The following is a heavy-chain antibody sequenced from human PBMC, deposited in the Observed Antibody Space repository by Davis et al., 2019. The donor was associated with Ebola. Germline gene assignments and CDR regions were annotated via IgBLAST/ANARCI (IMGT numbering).Heavy chain of an antibody. D-gene: IGHD3-10*01. CDR2: ISYDGRNK. CDR1: GFTFSSYV. Sequence: GESLKISCAASGFTFSSYVMHWVRQGPGKGLEWVAVISYDGRNKYYADSLKGRFSISRDNSKNTLYLQMNSLRAEDTAVYYCARDVGRFYGMDVWGQGTTVTVSS. J-gene: IGHJ6*02. V-gene: IGHV3-30*03. CDR3: ARDVGRFYGMDV.